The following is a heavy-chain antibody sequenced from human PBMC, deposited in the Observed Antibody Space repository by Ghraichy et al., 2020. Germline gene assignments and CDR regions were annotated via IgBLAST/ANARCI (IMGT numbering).Heavy chain of an antibody. Sequence: GGSLRLSCAASGFTFSDFGMHWVRQAPGKGLEWVAIIWSDGSNKYYGDSVKGRFTISRDNSKNTLYLQMNSLRAEDTAVYYCARELLYDGVYYYYGLDAWCQGTTLTVSS. J-gene: IGHJ6*02. D-gene: IGHD2-8*01. CDR1: GFTFSDFG. V-gene: IGHV3-33*08. CDR2: IWSDGSNK. CDR3: ARELLYDGVYYYYGLDA.